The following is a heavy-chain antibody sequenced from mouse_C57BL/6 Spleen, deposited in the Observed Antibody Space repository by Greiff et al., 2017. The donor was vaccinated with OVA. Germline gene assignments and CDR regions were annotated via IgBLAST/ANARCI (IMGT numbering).Heavy chain of an antibody. CDR2: ISSGSSTI. Sequence: EVQLVESGGGLVKPGGSLKLSCAASGFTFSDYGMHWVRQAPEKGLEWVAYISSGSSTIYYADTVKGRFTISRDNAKNTRFLQMTSLRSEDTAMYYCARGYYGSSFWYFDVWGTGTTVTVSS. J-gene: IGHJ1*03. CDR1: GFTFSDYG. CDR3: ARGYYGSSFWYFDV. V-gene: IGHV5-17*01. D-gene: IGHD1-1*01.